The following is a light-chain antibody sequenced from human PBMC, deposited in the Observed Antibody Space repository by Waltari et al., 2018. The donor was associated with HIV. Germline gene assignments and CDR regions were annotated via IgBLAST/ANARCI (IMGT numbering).Light chain of an antibody. CDR1: QTVFYSSNNKNY. CDR2: WAS. CDR3: QQTYTIPPT. Sequence: DIVMTQYPDSLAVSLGERATIKCKSSQTVFYSSNNKNYLSWYQQKAGQPPKLIIYWASSRQSGVPDRFSGSGSGTDFTLTISSLQAEDVAVYFCQQTYTIPPTFGGGTKVEIK. V-gene: IGKV4-1*01. J-gene: IGKJ4*01.